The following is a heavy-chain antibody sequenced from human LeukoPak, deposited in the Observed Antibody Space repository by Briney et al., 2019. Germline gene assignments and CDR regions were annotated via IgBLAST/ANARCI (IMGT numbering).Heavy chain of an antibody. J-gene: IGHJ5*01. CDR2: INPNSGGT. CDR1: GYTFIGYY. Sequence: GASVKVSCKASGYTFIGYYMHWVRQAPGQGLEWMGWINPNSGGTNYAQKFQGRVTMTRDTSISTAFMELSRLRSDDAAVYYCARQYNSGWFDSWGQGTLVTVSS. D-gene: IGHD6-19*01. V-gene: IGHV1-2*02. CDR3: ARQYNSGWFDS.